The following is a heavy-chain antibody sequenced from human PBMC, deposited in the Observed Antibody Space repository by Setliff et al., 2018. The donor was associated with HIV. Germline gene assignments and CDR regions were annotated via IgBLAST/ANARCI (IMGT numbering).Heavy chain of an antibody. CDR1: GFTFSDYY. D-gene: IGHD3-16*02. Sequence: GGSLRLSCAASGFTFSDYYMTWIRQAPGKGLEWVSYISPNGNSMYYADSVKGRFTISRDISKNTLFLQMNSLRAEDTAVYYCAKDYLGYFDYWGQGTLVTVSS. CDR3: AKDYLGYFDY. CDR2: ISPNGNSM. V-gene: IGHV3-11*04. J-gene: IGHJ4*02.